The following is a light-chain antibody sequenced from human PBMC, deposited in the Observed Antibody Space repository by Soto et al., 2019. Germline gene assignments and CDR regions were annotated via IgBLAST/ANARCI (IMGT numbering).Light chain of an antibody. CDR1: QSVSSSY. CDR3: QQYGSSPPWT. V-gene: IGKV3-20*01. J-gene: IGKJ1*01. CDR2: GAS. Sequence: EIVLTQSPGTLSLSPGDRATLSYRASQSVSSSYLAWYQQNPGQAPRLLIYGASSRATGIPDRFSGSGSGTDFTLTISRLEPEDFAVYYCQQYGSSPPWTFGQGTKVDIK.